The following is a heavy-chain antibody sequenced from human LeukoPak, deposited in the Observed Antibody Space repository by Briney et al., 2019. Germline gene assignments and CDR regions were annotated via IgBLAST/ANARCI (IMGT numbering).Heavy chain of an antibody. Sequence: GGSLRLSCAASGFTFSSSAMSWVRQAPGKGLEWVSAISNNGGYTYYADSVQGRFTISRDNSKSTLYLQMNSLRAEDTAIYYCARRDYGAPFDFWGQGTLVTVSS. V-gene: IGHV3-23*01. CDR2: ISNNGGYT. CDR3: ARRDYGAPFDF. J-gene: IGHJ4*02. CDR1: GFTFSSSA. D-gene: IGHD4-17*01.